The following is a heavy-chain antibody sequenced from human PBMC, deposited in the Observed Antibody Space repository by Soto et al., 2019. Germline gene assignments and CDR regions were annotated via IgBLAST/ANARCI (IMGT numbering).Heavy chain of an antibody. CDR3: ARRYGYSFDY. CDR1: GGSISSYY. D-gene: IGHD1-1*01. V-gene: IGHV4-59*08. CDR2: IYNSGRT. J-gene: IGHJ4*02. Sequence: QVQLQESGPGLVKPSETLSLTCTVSGGSISSYYWSWIRQPPGKGLEWIGYIYNSGRTNYNPSLNIRVTISVDTSKNQFSLKLSSVTAADTAVYYCARRYGYSFDYWGQGTLVTVSS.